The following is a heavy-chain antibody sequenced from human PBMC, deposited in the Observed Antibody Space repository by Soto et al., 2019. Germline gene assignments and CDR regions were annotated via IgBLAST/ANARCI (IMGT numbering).Heavy chain of an antibody. CDR3: AKDQASGQVSIDS. CDR1: GFTLNIYG. CDR2: ISYDGSNQ. J-gene: IGHJ4*02. V-gene: IGHV3-30*18. Sequence: LRLSCAASGFTLNIYGMHWVRQAPDKGLEWVALISYDGSNQYYADSVKGRFTISRDNSKNTLFLQMNSRRADDTAVYYCAKDQASGQVSIDSWGEGTLITV.